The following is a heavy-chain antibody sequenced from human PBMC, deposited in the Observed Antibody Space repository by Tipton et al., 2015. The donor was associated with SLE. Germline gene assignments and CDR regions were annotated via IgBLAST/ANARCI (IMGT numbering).Heavy chain of an antibody. V-gene: IGHV4-59*01. CDR2: IYYSGST. J-gene: IGHJ6*02. D-gene: IGHD3/OR15-3a*01. CDR1: GGSISSYY. CDR3: ARVSEIKDWASGMDV. Sequence: TLSLTCTVSGGSISSYYWSWIRQPPGKGLEWVGYIYYSGSTNYNPSLKSRVTLSVDTSKNQFSLKLSSVTAADTAVYYRARVSEIKDWASGMDVWGQGTTVTVSS.